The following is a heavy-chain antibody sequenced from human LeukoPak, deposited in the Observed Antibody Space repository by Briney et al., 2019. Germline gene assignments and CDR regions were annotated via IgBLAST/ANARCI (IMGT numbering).Heavy chain of an antibody. J-gene: IGHJ4*02. Sequence: QPGASLRLSCAASGFTFSSYAMSWVRQAPGKGLEWVSAISGSGGSTYYADSVKGRFTISRDNSKNTLYLQMNSLRAEDTAVYYCAKDGPPRGPLNYLTPGRDLGHFDYWGQGTLVTVSS. V-gene: IGHV3-23*01. CDR2: ISGSGGST. CDR3: AKDGPPRGPLNYLTPGRDLGHFDY. CDR1: GFTFSSYA. D-gene: IGHD3-9*01.